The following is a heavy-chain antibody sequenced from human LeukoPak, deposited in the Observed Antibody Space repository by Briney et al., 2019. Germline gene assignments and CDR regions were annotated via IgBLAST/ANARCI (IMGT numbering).Heavy chain of an antibody. CDR3: ARVADSSGYYPYYFDY. Sequence: GGSLRLSCAASGFTVSSNYMSWVRQAPGKGLEWVSVIYSGGSTYYADSVKGRFTISRDNSKNTLYLQMNSLRAEDTAVYYCARVADSSGYYPYYFDYWGQGTLVTVSS. V-gene: IGHV3-53*01. D-gene: IGHD3-22*01. CDR1: GFTVSSNY. CDR2: IYSGGST. J-gene: IGHJ4*02.